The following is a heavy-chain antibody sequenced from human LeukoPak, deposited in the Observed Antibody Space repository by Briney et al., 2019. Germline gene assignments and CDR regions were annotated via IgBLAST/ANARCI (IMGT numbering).Heavy chain of an antibody. CDR1: GDSVTSSSYS. D-gene: IGHD1-26*01. J-gene: IGHJ4*02. CDR2: IYYYGST. CDR3: ARAPSGSPFDY. V-gene: IGHV4-39*07. Sequence: SETLSLTCTVSGDSVTSSSYSWGWIRQSPGKGLEWIGTIYYYGSTYYNPSLKSRVTMSLDTSKNQFSLNLSSVTAADTAVYYCARAPSGSPFDYWGQGTLVTVSS.